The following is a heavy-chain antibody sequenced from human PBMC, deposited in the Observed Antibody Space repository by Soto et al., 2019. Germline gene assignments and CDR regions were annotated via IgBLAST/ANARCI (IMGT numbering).Heavy chain of an antibody. J-gene: IGHJ4*02. V-gene: IGHV1-3*01. D-gene: IGHD1-7*01. CDR1: GYTFSMHA. CDR3: ARDEGGWNSIEGGLVKFILDY. Sequence: QVQLVQSGAEVKKPGASVKVSCKTSGYTFSMHAIHWVRQAPGQGLEWMGWINAGNGDTKYSEKFQDRVAITRDAYASAANMEVRSLRSEDTAIYYCARDEGGWNSIEGGLVKFILDYWGQGSVVTVSS. CDR2: INAGNGDT.